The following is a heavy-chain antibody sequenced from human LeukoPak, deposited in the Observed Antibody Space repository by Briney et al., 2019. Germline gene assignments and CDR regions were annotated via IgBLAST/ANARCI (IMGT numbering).Heavy chain of an antibody. Sequence: SETLSLTCTVSGASISSSSYYWGWIRQPPGKGLEWIGSIYYSGSTYYNPSLKSRVTISVDTSKNQFSLKLSSVTAADTAVYYCARRELVRGVYGYWGQGTLVTVSS. CDR3: ARRELVRGVYGY. V-gene: IGHV4-39*07. CDR1: GASISSSSYY. CDR2: IYYSGST. D-gene: IGHD3-10*01. J-gene: IGHJ4*02.